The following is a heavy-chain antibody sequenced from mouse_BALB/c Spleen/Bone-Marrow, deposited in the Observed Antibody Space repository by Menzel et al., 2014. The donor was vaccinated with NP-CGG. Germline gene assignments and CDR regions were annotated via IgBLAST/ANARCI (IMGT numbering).Heavy chain of an antibody. D-gene: IGHD3-1*01. CDR2: IHPGNSDT. Sequence: EVQLQQSGTVLARPGAAVKMSCKASGYTFSNYWMHWTKQRPGQGLEWIGTIHPGNSDTTYNQKFKGKAKLTAVTSTSTAYMELSSLTNEDSAVYYCTTLARNNFDYWGQGTTLTVSS. J-gene: IGHJ2*01. V-gene: IGHV1-5*01. CDR3: TTLARNNFDY. CDR1: GYTFSNYW.